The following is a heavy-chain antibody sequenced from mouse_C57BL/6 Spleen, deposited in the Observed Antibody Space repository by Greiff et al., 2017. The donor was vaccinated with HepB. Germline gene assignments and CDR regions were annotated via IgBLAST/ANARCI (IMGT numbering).Heavy chain of an antibody. CDR3: ARRLRAMDY. J-gene: IGHJ4*01. CDR2: INPGSGGT. V-gene: IGHV1-54*01. CDR1: GYAFTNYL. Sequence: VKLQESGAELVRPGTSVKVSCKASGYAFTNYLIEWVKQRPGQGLEWIGVINPGSGGTNYNEKFKGKATLTADKSSSTAYMQLSSLTSEDSAVYFCARRLRAMDYWGQGTSVTVSS.